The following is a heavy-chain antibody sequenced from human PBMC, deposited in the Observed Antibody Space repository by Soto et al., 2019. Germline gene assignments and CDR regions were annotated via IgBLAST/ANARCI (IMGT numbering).Heavy chain of an antibody. Sequence: PSETLSLTCTVSGGSISSGGYYWSWIRQHPGKGLEWIGYIYYSGSTYYNPSLKSRVTISVDTSKNQFSLKLSSVTAADTAVYYCARDLTGSSGYYFYFDYWGQGTLVTVSS. CDR3: ARDLTGSSGYYFYFDY. J-gene: IGHJ4*02. D-gene: IGHD3-22*01. CDR1: GGSISSGGYY. CDR2: IYYSGST. V-gene: IGHV4-31*03.